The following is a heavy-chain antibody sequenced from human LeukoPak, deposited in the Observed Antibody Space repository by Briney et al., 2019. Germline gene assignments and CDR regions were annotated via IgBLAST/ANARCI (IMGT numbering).Heavy chain of an antibody. D-gene: IGHD1-26*01. CDR2: IHYSGRT. Sequence: SETLSLTCTVSGGSINNYYWIWIRQPPGKGLEWIGYIHYSGRTKYNPSLKSRVIISVDTSKNQFSLKLSSVTAADTAVYYCARDLGSYWFDPWGQGTLVTVSS. V-gene: IGHV4-59*01. CDR1: GGSINNYY. J-gene: IGHJ5*02. CDR3: ARDLGSYWFDP.